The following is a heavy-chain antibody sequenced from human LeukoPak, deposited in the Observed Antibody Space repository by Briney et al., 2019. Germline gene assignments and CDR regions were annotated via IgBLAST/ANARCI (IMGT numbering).Heavy chain of an antibody. V-gene: IGHV4-34*01. CDR3: ARVGPQIPTYYYDSRGYKGYMDV. J-gene: IGHJ6*03. Sequence: PSETLSLTCAVYGGSFSGYYWSWIRQPPGKGLEWIGEINHSGSTNYNPSLKSRVTISVDTSKNQFSLKLSSVTAADTAVYYCARVGPQIPTYYYDSRGYKGYMDVWGKGTTGTVSS. CDR2: INHSGST. CDR1: GGSFSGYY. D-gene: IGHD3-22*01.